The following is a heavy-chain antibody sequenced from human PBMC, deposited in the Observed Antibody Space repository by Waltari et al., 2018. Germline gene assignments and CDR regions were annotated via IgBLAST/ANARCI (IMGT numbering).Heavy chain of an antibody. V-gene: IGHV3-33*01. CDR3: ARAYSGFDAADYYYGMDV. CDR1: GFTFSSYG. J-gene: IGHJ6*02. D-gene: IGHD5-12*01. CDR2: IWYDGSNK. Sequence: QVQLVESGGGVVQPGRSLRLSCAASGFTFSSYGMPWVRQAPGKGLEWVAVIWYDGSNKYYADSVKGRFTISRDNSKNTLYLQMNSLRAEDTAVYYCARAYSGFDAADYYYGMDVWGQGTTVTVSS.